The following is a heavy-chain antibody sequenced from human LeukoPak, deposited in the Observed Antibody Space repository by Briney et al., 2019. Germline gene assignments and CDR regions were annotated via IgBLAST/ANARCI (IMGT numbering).Heavy chain of an antibody. CDR1: GGSFSNYY. Sequence: SETLSLTCAVYGGSFSNYYWSWIRQPPGKGLEWIGEINHTGSTNYNPSLKSRVTISVDKSKNQFSLKLRSVTAADTAVYYCTRGMIRRLPIIGYWGQGTPVTVSS. D-gene: IGHD3-10*01. J-gene: IGHJ4*02. CDR2: INHTGST. CDR3: TRGMIRRLPIIGY. V-gene: IGHV4-34*01.